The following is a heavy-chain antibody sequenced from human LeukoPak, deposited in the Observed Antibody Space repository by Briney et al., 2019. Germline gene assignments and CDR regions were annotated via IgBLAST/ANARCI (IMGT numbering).Heavy chain of an antibody. CDR3: ARGGYSYGSYYFDY. J-gene: IGHJ4*02. Sequence: GGSLRLSCAASGFTFSSYSMNWVRQAPGKGLEWVSYISSSSSTIYYADSVKGRFTISRDNAKNSLYLQMNSLRAEDTAVYYCARGGYSYGSYYFDYWGQGTLVTVSS. CDR1: GFTFSSYS. CDR2: ISSSSSTI. D-gene: IGHD5-18*01. V-gene: IGHV3-48*01.